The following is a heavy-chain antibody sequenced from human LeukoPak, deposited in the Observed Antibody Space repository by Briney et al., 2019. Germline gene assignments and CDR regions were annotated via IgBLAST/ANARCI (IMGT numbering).Heavy chain of an antibody. J-gene: IGHJ4*02. V-gene: IGHV3-13*01. CDR2: IGTAGDT. Sequence: GGSLRLSCAASGFTFSSYDMHWVRQATGKGLEWVSAIGTAGDTYYPGSVKGRFTISRENAKNSLYLQMNSLRAEDTAVYYCATDLGGSYYFDYWGQGTLVTVSS. D-gene: IGHD1-26*01. CDR1: GFTFSSYD. CDR3: ATDLGGSYYFDY.